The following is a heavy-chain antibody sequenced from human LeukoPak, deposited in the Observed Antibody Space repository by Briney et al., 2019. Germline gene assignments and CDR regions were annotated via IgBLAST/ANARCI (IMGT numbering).Heavy chain of an antibody. CDR3: AADYGDYEGTSDI. CDR1: GDSMGTYY. CDR2: IFYSGST. J-gene: IGHJ3*02. Sequence: PSETLSLTCTVTGDSMGTYYWSFIRQPPGKGLEWIGDIFYSGSTNYKPSLKSRVTISVDTSKNQFSLKVSSVTAADTAVYYCAADYGDYEGTSDIWGQGTLVTVSS. D-gene: IGHD4-17*01. V-gene: IGHV4-59*01.